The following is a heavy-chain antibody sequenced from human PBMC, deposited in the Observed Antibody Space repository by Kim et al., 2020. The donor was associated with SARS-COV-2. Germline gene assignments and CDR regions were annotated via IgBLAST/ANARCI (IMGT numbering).Heavy chain of an antibody. CDR2: ISSDGTKT. J-gene: IGHJ4*02. Sequence: GGSLRLSCAVSGFTFTTSWMHWVRQVPGKGLLWVAQISSDGTKTAYADSEKGRFIISRDNVKSTLSLQLNSLSAEDTAVYYCVRVLDDWGQGTLVTVSS. CDR1: GFTFTTSW. CDR3: VRVLDD. V-gene: IGHV3-74*01.